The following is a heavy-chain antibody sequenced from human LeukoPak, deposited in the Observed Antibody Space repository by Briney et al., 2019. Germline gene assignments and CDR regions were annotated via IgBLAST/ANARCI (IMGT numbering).Heavy chain of an antibody. CDR3: TRDSQGSGTYSTDH. V-gene: IGHV3-7*01. CDR1: GFTFSSSW. Sequence: GGSLRLSCVASGFTFSSSWMSWVRQGPGKGPEWVANMNQDGSRKYYVDSVKGRFTISRDNAKNSLFLQMNGLRDEDTAVYYCTRDSQGSGTYSTDHWGQGTLVAVSS. D-gene: IGHD3-10*01. CDR2: MNQDGSRK. J-gene: IGHJ4*02.